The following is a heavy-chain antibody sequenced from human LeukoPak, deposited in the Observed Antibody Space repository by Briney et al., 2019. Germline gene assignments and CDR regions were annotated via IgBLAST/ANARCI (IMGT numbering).Heavy chain of an antibody. V-gene: IGHV1-2*02. D-gene: IGHD2-2*01. CDR3: ARVSRYCSSTSCRILDY. CDR1: GYTFTGYY. CDR2: IHPNSGGT. J-gene: IGHJ4*02. Sequence: ASVKVSCKASGYTFTGYYMHWVRQAPGQGLEWMGWIHPNSGGTNYAQKFQGRVTMTRDTSISTAYMELSRLRSDDTAVYYCARVSRYCSSTSCRILDYWGQGTLVTVSS.